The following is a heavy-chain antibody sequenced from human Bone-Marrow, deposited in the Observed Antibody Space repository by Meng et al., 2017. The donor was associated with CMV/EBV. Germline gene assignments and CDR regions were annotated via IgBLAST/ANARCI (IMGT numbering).Heavy chain of an antibody. CDR1: GFTVSSNY. V-gene: IGHV3-30*02. CDR2: IRYNGEDE. J-gene: IGHJ3*02. D-gene: IGHD3-9*01. Sequence: GESLKISCAASGFTVSSNYMSWVRQAPGKGLEWVAFIRYNGEDEYYADSVKGRCTISRDNSKKTRYLQMNSLRAEDTAVYYCAREETYYDIWTGHRSDAFDIWGQGTMVTFSS. CDR3: AREETYYDIWTGHRSDAFDI.